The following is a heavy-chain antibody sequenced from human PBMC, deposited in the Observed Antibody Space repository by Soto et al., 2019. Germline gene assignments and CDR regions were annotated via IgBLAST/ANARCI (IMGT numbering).Heavy chain of an antibody. CDR1: GGSISSYY. J-gene: IGHJ6*02. CDR3: AREVVVVPAATAYYYYGMDV. D-gene: IGHD2-2*01. Sequence: KPSETLSLTCTVSGGSISSYYLSWIRQPAGKGLEWIGRIYTSGSTNYNPSLKSRVTMSVDTSKNQFSLKLSSVTAADTAVYYCAREVVVVPAATAYYYYGMDVWGQGTTVTVYS. CDR2: IYTSGST. V-gene: IGHV4-4*07.